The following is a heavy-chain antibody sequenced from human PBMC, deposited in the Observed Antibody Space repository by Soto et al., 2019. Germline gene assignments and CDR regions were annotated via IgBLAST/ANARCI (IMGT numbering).Heavy chain of an antibody. D-gene: IGHD2-21*01. CDR2: ISCDGSNK. CDR3: ARTHGGAYEKGDY. V-gene: IGHV3-30*03. Sequence: QVQLVESGGGVVQPGRSLSLSGADSGFTFSSYVMHWVRQPPGKGLEWVAVISCDGSNKYYADSVKGRFTISRDNSKNTLYLQMTSLSDEDTAVYYCARTHGGAYEKGDYWGQGTLVTFAS. J-gene: IGHJ4*02. CDR1: GFTFSSYV.